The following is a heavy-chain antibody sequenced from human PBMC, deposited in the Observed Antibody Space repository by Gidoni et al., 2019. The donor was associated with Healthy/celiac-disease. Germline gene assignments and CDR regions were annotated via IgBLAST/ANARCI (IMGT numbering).Heavy chain of an antibody. CDR1: GGPIRSISYY. J-gene: IGHJ6*02. CDR3: ARQGGDFWSGPRDGMDV. CDR2: IYYSGST. V-gene: IGHV4-39*01. D-gene: IGHD3-3*01. Sequence: QLQLQESGPGLVKPSETLSLTCTVSGGPIRSISYYWCWIRQPPGTGLEWLGSIYYSGSTYYNPSLKSRVTISVDTSKNQFSLKLSSVTAADTAVYYCARQGGDFWSGPRDGMDVWGQGTTVTVSS.